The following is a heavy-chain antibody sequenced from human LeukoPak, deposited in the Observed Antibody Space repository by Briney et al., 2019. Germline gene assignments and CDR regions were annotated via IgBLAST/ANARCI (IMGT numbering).Heavy chain of an antibody. CDR3: AKDSGGGDRYLDY. CDR1: GFTVSSNS. Sequence: GGSLRLSCTVAGFTVSSNSMSWVRQAPGKGLEWVAFIYSDDTHYSDCVKGGFTISRDNSKNTLYLQMNSLRVEETAVYYCAKDSGGGDRYLDYWGQGTVVTVSS. V-gene: IGHV3-66*03. D-gene: IGHD2-21*02. CDR2: IYSDDT. J-gene: IGHJ4*02.